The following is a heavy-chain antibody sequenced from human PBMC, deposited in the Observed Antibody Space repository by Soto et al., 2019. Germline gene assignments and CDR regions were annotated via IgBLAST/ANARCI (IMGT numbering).Heavy chain of an antibody. V-gene: IGHV4-34*01. CDR2: INHSGST. D-gene: IGHD3-22*01. CDR3: AKVEDSSGYYALSV. CDR1: GGSFSGYY. J-gene: IGHJ4*02. Sequence: QVQLQQWGAGLLKPSETLSLTCAVYGGSFSGYYWSWIRQPPGKGLEWIGEINHSGSTNYNPSLKSRVTISVDTSKNQFSLKLSSVTDADTAVYYCAKVEDSSGYYALSVWGQGTLVTVSS.